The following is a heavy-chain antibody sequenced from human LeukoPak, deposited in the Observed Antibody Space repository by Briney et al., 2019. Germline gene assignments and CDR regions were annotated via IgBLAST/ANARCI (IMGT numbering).Heavy chain of an antibody. D-gene: IGHD3-22*01. CDR3: AREYYYDSSGYSVDYYYYGMDV. CDR1: GYTFTDYF. J-gene: IGHJ6*02. Sequence: ASVRVSCKTSGYTFTDYFVHWVRQAPGQGLEWMGWINPNSGGTEYAQKFLGRVTMTRDTSISTAYMELSRLRSDAAVYFCAREYYYDSSGYSVDYYYYGMDVWGQGTTVTVSS. V-gene: IGHV1-2*02. CDR2: INPNSGGT.